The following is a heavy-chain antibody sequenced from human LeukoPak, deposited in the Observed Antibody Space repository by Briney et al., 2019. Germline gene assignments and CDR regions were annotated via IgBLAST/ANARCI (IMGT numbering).Heavy chain of an antibody. J-gene: IGHJ4*02. CDR1: GGSISSGDYY. Sequence: SETLSLTCTVSGGSISSGDYYWSWIRQPPGKGLEWIGYIYYSGSTYYNPSLKSRVTISVDTSKNQFSLRLSSVTAADTAVYYCARGDPGVIITPFDYWGQGTLVTVSS. CDR3: ARGDPGVIITPFDY. V-gene: IGHV4-30-4*01. D-gene: IGHD3-10*01. CDR2: IYYSGST.